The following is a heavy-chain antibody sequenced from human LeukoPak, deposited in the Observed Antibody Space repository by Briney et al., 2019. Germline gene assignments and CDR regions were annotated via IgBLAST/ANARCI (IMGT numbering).Heavy chain of an antibody. Sequence: PETLSLTCTVSGGSISSYYWSWIRQPPGKGLEWIGYIYYSGSTNYNPSLKSQVTISVDTSKNQFSLKLSSVTAADTAVYYCARTPLGIPDRGWFDPWGQGTLVTVSS. D-gene: IGHD3-10*01. V-gene: IGHV4-59*08. CDR1: GGSISSYY. J-gene: IGHJ5*02. CDR3: ARTPLGIPDRGWFDP. CDR2: IYYSGST.